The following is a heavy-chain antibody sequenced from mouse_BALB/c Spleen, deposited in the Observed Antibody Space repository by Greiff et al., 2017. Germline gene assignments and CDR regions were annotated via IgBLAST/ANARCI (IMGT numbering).Heavy chain of an antibody. V-gene: IGHV5-17*02. D-gene: IGHD1-1*02. CDR3: ARGGSYLFDY. CDR2: ISSGSSTI. J-gene: IGHJ2*01. Sequence: EVQGVESGGGLVQPGGSRKLSCAASGFTFSSFGMHWVRQAPEKGLEWVAYISSGSSTIYYADTVKGRFTISRDNPKNTLFLQMTSLRSEDTAMYYCARGGSYLFDYWGQGTTLTVSS. CDR1: GFTFSSFG.